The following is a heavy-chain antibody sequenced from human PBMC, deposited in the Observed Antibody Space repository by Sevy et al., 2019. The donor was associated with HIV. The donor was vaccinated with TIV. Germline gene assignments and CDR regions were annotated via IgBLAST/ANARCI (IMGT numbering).Heavy chain of an antibody. V-gene: IGHV1-2*02. Sequence: ASVKVSCKASGYTFAGYYMHWVRQAPGQGLEWMGWINPNSGVTKYAQKFQGTVTMTRNTSISTAYMELSRLRSDDTAVYFCVRERTYSSSWSRVWFDPWGQGTLVTVSS. D-gene: IGHD6-13*01. J-gene: IGHJ5*02. CDR1: GYTFAGYY. CDR2: INPNSGVT. CDR3: VRERTYSSSWSRVWFDP.